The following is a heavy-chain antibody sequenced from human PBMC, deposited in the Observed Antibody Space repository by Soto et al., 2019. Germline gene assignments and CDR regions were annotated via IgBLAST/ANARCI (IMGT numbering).Heavy chain of an antibody. J-gene: IGHJ4*02. CDR2: ISGSGGST. Sequence: HPGGSLRLSCAASGFTFSSYAMGWVRQAPGKGLEWVSAISGSGGSTYYADSVKGRFTISRDNSKNTLYLQMNSLRAEDTAVYYCAVTPLKSDLNWNDAVGYWGQGTLVTVSS. CDR1: GFTFSSYA. CDR3: AVTPLKSDLNWNDAVGY. D-gene: IGHD1-1*01. V-gene: IGHV3-23*01.